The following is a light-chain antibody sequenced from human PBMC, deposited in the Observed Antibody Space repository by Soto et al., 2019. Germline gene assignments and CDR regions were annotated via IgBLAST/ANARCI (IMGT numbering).Light chain of an antibody. Sequence: QAVLTQAPSDSASLGASVKLTCTLSSGHSSYAIAWHQQQTEKGPRFLMKVNSDGSHSRGDGIPDRFSGSSSGAERYLTISSLQSEDEADYYCQTWGTGIRVFGGGTKLTVL. CDR3: QTWGTGIRV. CDR1: SGHSSYA. J-gene: IGLJ3*02. CDR2: VNSDGSH. V-gene: IGLV4-69*01.